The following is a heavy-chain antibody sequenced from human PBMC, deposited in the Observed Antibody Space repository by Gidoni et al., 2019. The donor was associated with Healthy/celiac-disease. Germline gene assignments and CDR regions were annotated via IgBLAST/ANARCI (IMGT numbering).Heavy chain of an antibody. V-gene: IGHV4-34*01. CDR1: GGSFSGYY. CDR2: INHSGRT. CDR3: ARGGGIRVRGVIRADDPYYYYGMDV. Sequence: QVQLQQWGAGLLKPSETLSLTCAVYGGSFSGYYWSWIRQPPGKGLEWIGEINHSGRTNYNPTLKSRVTISVDTSKNQFALKLSSVTAADTAVYYCARGGGIRVRGVIRADDPYYYYGMDVWGQGTTVTVSS. J-gene: IGHJ6*02. D-gene: IGHD3-10*01.